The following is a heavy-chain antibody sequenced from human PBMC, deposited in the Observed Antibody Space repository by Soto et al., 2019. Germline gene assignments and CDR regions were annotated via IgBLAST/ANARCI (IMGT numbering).Heavy chain of an antibody. D-gene: IGHD1-26*01. Sequence: SVKVSCKASGFTFTSSAVQWVRQARGQRLEWIGWIVVGSGNTNYAQKFQERVTITRDMSTSTAYMELSSLRSEDTAVYYCAADLGSYYGPIDYWGQGTLVTVSS. CDR1: GFTFTSSA. CDR2: IVVGSGNT. CDR3: AADLGSYYGPIDY. V-gene: IGHV1-58*01. J-gene: IGHJ4*02.